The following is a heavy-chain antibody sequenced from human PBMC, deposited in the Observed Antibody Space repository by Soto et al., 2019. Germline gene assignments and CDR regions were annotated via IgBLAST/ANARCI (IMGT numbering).Heavy chain of an antibody. J-gene: IGHJ5*02. Sequence: EVQLVESGGGLVQPGGSLRLSCAASGFTFSSSWMHWVRQAPGKGLVWVSRMNSDGTRTAYADSVKGRFTISRDNAKNTLYLQMNSLRAEDTAVYYCARVGSGWCFDPWGQGTLVTVSS. CDR1: GFTFSSSW. CDR3: ARVGSGWCFDP. V-gene: IGHV3-74*01. D-gene: IGHD2-21*01. CDR2: MNSDGTRT.